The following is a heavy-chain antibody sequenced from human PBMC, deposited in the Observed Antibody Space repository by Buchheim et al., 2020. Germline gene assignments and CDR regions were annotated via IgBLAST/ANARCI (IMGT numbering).Heavy chain of an antibody. V-gene: IGHV3-23*01. CDR3: AKAESATVTPYYGMDV. J-gene: IGHJ6*02. D-gene: IGHD4-17*01. Sequence: EVQLLESGGGLVQPGGSLRLSCAASGFSFSNYAMSWVRQAPGKGLEWVSFISVSAGSTYYAESVKGRFTISRDNSKKTLYLQMNSLRADDTAVYYCAKAESATVTPYYGMDVWGQGTT. CDR2: ISVSAGST. CDR1: GFSFSNYA.